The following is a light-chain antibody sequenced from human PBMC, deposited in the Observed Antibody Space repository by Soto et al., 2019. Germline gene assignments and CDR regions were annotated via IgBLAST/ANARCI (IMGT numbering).Light chain of an antibody. V-gene: IGLV2-14*01. CDR1: NSDIGRYDH. CDR2: EVT. CDR3: NSHTSGDFRV. J-gene: IGLJ1*01. Sequence: QSALTQPASVSGSPGQSITIPCTGSNSDIGRYDHVSWYQHHPGRAPKLLISEVTKRPSGISDRFSGSKSGYTASLTISGLQAEDEADYYCNSHTSGDFRVFGTGTKVTVL.